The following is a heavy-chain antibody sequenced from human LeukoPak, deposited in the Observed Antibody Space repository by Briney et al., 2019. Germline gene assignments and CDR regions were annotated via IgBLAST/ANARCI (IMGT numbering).Heavy chain of an antibody. V-gene: IGHV4-39*07. CDR2: IYYSGST. CDR3: ASEGYYDILTDLYYMDV. D-gene: IGHD3-9*01. J-gene: IGHJ6*03. Sequence: SETLSLTCTVSGGSISSSSYYWGWIRQPPGKGLEWIGSIYYSGSTYYNPSHKSRVTISVDTSKNQFSLKLSSVTAADTAVYYCASEGYYDILTDLYYMDVWGKGTTVTVSS. CDR1: GGSISSSSYY.